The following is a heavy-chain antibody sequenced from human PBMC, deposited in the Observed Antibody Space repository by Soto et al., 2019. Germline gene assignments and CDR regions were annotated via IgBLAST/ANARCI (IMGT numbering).Heavy chain of an antibody. Sequence: QVQPQESGPGLVKPSETLSLTCTVSGGSISSYYWSWIRQPPGKGLEWIGYIYYSGSTNYNPSLKSRVTISVDTSKNQFSLKLSSVTAADTAVYYCARWVHTTYYYDSSGYPYFDYWGQGTLVTVSS. CDR1: GGSISSYY. CDR3: ARWVHTTYYYDSSGYPYFDY. V-gene: IGHV4-59*01. CDR2: IYYSGST. D-gene: IGHD3-22*01. J-gene: IGHJ4*02.